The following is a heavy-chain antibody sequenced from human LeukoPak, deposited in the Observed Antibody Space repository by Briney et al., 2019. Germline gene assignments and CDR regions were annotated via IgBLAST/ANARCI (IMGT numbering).Heavy chain of an antibody. CDR3: ARAHGRLAFDY. Sequence: PGRSLRLSCAASGFTFSSYAMHWVRQAPGKGLEWVAVISYDGSNKYYADSVKGRFTISRDNSKNTLYLQMNSLRAEDTAVYYCARAHGRLAFDYWGQGTLVTVSS. CDR2: ISYDGSNK. V-gene: IGHV3-30-3*01. J-gene: IGHJ4*02. CDR1: GFTFSSYA. D-gene: IGHD4-11*01.